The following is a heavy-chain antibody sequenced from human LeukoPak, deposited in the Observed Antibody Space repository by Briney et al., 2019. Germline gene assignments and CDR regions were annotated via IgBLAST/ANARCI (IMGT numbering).Heavy chain of an antibody. CDR2: INHSGST. CDR3: ARGRGVGYYYGSGSYGY. CDR1: GGSFSGYY. Sequence: PSETLSLTCAVYGGSFSGYYWSWIRQPPGKGLEWIGEINHSGSTNYNPSLKSRVTISVDTSKNQFSLKLSSVTAADTAVSYCARGRGVGYYYGSGSYGYWGQGTLVTVSS. J-gene: IGHJ4*02. D-gene: IGHD3-10*01. V-gene: IGHV4-34*01.